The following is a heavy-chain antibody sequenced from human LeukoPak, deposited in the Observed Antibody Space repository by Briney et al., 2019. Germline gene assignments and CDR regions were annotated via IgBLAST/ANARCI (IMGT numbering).Heavy chain of an antibody. V-gene: IGHV4-30-2*01. CDR2: IYHSGST. J-gene: IGHJ6*03. CDR3: ARDQYRFLEWPGSYYMDV. CDR1: GGSISSGGYY. D-gene: IGHD3-3*01. Sequence: PSETLSLTCTVSGGSISSGGYYWSWIRQPPGKGLEWIGYIYHSGSTYYNPSLKSRVTISVDRSKNQFSLKLSSVTAADTAVYYCARDQYRFLEWPGSYYMDVWGKGTTVTVSS.